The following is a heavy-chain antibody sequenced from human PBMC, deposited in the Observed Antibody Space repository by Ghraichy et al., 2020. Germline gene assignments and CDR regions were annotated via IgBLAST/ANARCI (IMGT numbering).Heavy chain of an antibody. CDR2: IYYSGST. CDR3: ARGVTLDY. V-gene: IGHV4-39*01. D-gene: IGHD5-18*01. CDR1: GGSISSSSYY. Sequence: SQTLSLTCTVSGGSISSSSYYWGWIRQPPGKGLEWIGSIYYSGSTYYNPSLKSRVTISVDTSKNQFSLKLSSVTAADTAVYYCARGVTLDYWGQGTLVTVSS. J-gene: IGHJ4*02.